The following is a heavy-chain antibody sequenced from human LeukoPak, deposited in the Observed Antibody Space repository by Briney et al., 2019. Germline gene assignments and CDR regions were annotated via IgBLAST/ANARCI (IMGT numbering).Heavy chain of an antibody. Sequence: SETLSLTCADSGGSFSGYSWTWIRQPPGKGLEWIAEINHSGSTNYKPSLKSRVAISVDTSKNQFSLKLTSVTATDTAMYYCTRAGPAVYWDFDLWGRGTLVTVSS. CDR3: TRAGPAVYWDFDL. V-gene: IGHV4-34*01. CDR1: GGSFSGYS. CDR2: INHSGST. J-gene: IGHJ2*01.